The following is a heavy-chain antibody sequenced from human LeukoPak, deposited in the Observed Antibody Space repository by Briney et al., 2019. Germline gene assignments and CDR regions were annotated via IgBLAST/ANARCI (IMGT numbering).Heavy chain of an antibody. CDR1: GGSIRSSHYY. CDR2: INYSGST. D-gene: IGHD4-11*01. Sequence: AETLSLTCTVSGGSIRSSHYYWGWVRQPPGKGRGWIGRINYSGSTHYNPSHKSRVTISVDTSKNQDSPKLSSVTAADTAVYYCARQTTVTTPIDHWGQGTLVTVSS. J-gene: IGHJ4*02. V-gene: IGHV4-39*01. CDR3: ARQTTVTTPIDH.